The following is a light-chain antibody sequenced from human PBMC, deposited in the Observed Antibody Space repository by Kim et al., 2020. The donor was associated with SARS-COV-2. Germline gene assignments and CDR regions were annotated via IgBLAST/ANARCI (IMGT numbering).Light chain of an antibody. J-gene: IGLJ1*01. CDR1: SSTMGNNY. V-gene: IGLV1-51*01. CDR3: GTWDSSMSAYV. Sequence: GQKVTLTCSGSSSTMGNNYVSWYQQHPGTAPTLLIYDNNKTPSGIPDRCSGSKSGTSATLGITGLQTGDEADYYCGTWDSSMSAYVFGTGTKVTVL. CDR2: DNN.